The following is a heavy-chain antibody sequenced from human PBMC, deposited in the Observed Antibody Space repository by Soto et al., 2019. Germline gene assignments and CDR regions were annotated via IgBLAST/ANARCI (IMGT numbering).Heavy chain of an antibody. CDR3: ARSWVTGKGGIDV. J-gene: IGHJ6*02. D-gene: IGHD3-16*01. V-gene: IGHV1-18*01. Sequence: ASVKVSCKASGYTFTSYGLSWLRKAPGQGLEWMGWINGYTGNTNYAQKFQGRVTMTTDTSTNTAYLDLWTLISDDTAVYYCARSWVTGKGGIDVWGQGTTVTVSS. CDR2: INGYTGNT. CDR1: GYTFTSYG.